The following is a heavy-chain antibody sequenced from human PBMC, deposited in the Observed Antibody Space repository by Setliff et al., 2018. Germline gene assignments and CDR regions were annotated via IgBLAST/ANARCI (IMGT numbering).Heavy chain of an antibody. CDR3: ARGSVAGINDAFDI. Sequence: PGGSLRLSCAASGFTVSSNYMSWVRQAPGKGLEWVSVIYSGGSTYYADSVKGRFTISRDNSKNTLYLQMNSLRAEDTAVYYCARGSVAGINDAFDIWGQGTMVTVS. CDR2: IYSGGST. CDR1: GFTVSSNY. V-gene: IGHV3-53*01. J-gene: IGHJ3*02. D-gene: IGHD6-19*01.